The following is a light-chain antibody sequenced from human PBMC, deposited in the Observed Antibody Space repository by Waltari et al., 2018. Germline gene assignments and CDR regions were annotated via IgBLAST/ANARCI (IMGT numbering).Light chain of an antibody. CDR2: DDS. J-gene: IGLJ2*01. CDR1: NIGSKS. V-gene: IGLV3-21*02. CDR3: QVWDSSSDHVV. Sequence: SYVLTQPPSVSVAPGQTARITCGGNNIGSKSVHWYQQKPGQAPVLVVYDDSDRPSGIPEGFSGSNSGNTATLTISGVEAGDEADYYCQVWDSSSDHVVFGGGTKLTVL.